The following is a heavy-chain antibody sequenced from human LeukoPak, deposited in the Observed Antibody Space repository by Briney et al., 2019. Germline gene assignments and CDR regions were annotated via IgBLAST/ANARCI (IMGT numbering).Heavy chain of an antibody. CDR3: ARGPVLRYFDWLSLGLAFDI. Sequence: ASVKVSCKASGGTFSSYAISWVRQAPGQGLEWMGWINPNSGGTNYAQKFQGRVTMTRDTSISTAYMELSRLRSDDTAVYYCARGPVLRYFDWLSLGLAFDIWGQGTMVTVSS. CDR2: INPNSGGT. J-gene: IGHJ3*02. V-gene: IGHV1-2*02. D-gene: IGHD3-9*01. CDR1: GGTFSSYA.